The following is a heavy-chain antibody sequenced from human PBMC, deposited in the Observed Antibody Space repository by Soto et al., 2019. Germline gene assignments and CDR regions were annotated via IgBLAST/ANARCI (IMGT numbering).Heavy chain of an antibody. CDR1: GYTFTGYY. Sequence: SLKVSRKAYGYTFTGYYGRWVRQAPGKGLEWMGGFDPEDGETIYAQKFQGRVTMTEDTSTDTAYMELSSLRSEVTAVYYCATVFAMVALAFWGQGSLVTVSP. V-gene: IGHV1-24*01. J-gene: IGHJ4*02. CDR2: FDPEDGET. CDR3: ATVFAMVALAF. D-gene: IGHD5-18*01.